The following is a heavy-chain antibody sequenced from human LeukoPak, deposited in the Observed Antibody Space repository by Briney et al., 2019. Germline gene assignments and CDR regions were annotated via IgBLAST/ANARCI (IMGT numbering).Heavy chain of an antibody. D-gene: IGHD3-10*01. CDR1: GGSVSSGSYY. Sequence: SETLSLTCTVSGGSVSSGSYYWTWIRQPPGKGLEWIGYIYYSGSTNYNPSLKSRVTISVDTSKQQFSLRLSSVTAADTAVYYCAKKREGHYGSGNYGFDYWGQGTLVTVSS. CDR3: AKKREGHYGSGNYGFDY. CDR2: IYYSGST. V-gene: IGHV4-61*01. J-gene: IGHJ4*02.